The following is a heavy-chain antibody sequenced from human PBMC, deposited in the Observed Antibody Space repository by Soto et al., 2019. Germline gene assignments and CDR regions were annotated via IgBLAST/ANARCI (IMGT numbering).Heavy chain of an antibody. CDR3: ARATPTVTTDYWYFDL. D-gene: IGHD4-17*01. CDR1: GGSISSGGYS. J-gene: IGHJ2*01. V-gene: IGHV4-30-2*01. Sequence: QLQLQESGSGLVKPSQTLSLTCAVSGGSISSGGYSWSWIRQPPGKGLEWIGYIYHSGSTYYNPALKSRVTISVDRSKNRFSLKLSSVTAADTAVYYCARATPTVTTDYWYFDLWGRGTLVTVSS. CDR2: IYHSGST.